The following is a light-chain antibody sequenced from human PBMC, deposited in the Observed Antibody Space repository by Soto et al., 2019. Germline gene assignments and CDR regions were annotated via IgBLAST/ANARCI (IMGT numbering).Light chain of an antibody. CDR1: QSVSSSY. V-gene: IGKV3-20*01. Sequence: EIVLTQSPGTLSLSPGERATLSCRASQSVSSSYLAWYQQKPGQAPRLLIYGASSRATDIPDRFSGRGSGTDFSLTISRLEPEDSAVYYCQQYGSSPLFTFGPGTKVDIK. CDR2: GAS. J-gene: IGKJ3*01. CDR3: QQYGSSPLFT.